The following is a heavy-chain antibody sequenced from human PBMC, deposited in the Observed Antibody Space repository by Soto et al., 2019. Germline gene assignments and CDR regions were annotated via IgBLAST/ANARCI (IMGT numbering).Heavy chain of an antibody. V-gene: IGHV3-13*04. CDR2: IGTAGDT. J-gene: IGHJ6*02. Sequence: EVQLVESGGGLVQPGGSLRLSCAASGFTFSSYDMQWVRQATGKGLEWVSAIGTAGDTYYPGSVKGRFTISRENAKNSFYIQMNSLRAGDTAVYYCARSPPGGYHYYYGMDVWGQGTTVTVSS. CDR3: ARSPPGGYHYYYGMDV. D-gene: IGHD3-22*01. CDR1: GFTFSSYD.